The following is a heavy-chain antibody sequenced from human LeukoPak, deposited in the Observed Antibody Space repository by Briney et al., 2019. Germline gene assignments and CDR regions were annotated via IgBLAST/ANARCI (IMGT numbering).Heavy chain of an antibody. CDR2: ISGSGGST. CDR3: AKDHESGYDYVWGSYRYSFAY. J-gene: IGHJ4*02. Sequence: GGSLRLSCAASKFTFSSYAMSWVRQAPGKGLEWVSTISGSGGSTYYADSVKGRFTISRDNSKNTLYLQMNSLRAEDTAVYYCAKDHESGYDYVWGSYRYSFAYWGQGTLVTVPS. V-gene: IGHV3-23*01. CDR1: KFTFSSYA. D-gene: IGHD3-16*02.